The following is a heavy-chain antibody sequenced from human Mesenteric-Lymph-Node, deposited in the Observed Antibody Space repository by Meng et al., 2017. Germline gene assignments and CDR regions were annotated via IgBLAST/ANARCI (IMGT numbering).Heavy chain of an antibody. Sequence: GSLRLSCTVSGGSISTYCWSWIRQPPREGTGEDGSANYNPSLKSRVTISVDTSKNQFSLKLSSVTAADTAVYYCARDRDWDCGGDCYSGPSGAFDIWGQGTMVTVSS. J-gene: IGHJ3*02. CDR1: GGSISTYC. CDR3: ARDRDWDCGGDCYSGPSGAFDI. V-gene: IGHV4-59*01. D-gene: IGHD2-21*02. CDR2: GSA.